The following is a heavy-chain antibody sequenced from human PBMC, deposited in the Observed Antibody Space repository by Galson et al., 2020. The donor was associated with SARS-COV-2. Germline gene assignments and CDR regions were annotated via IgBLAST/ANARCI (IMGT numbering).Heavy chain of an antibody. CDR1: GASISSGGYS. CDR2: IYFDGST. Sequence: PSETLSLTCSVSGASISSGGYSWSWIRQHPGKGLEWIGYIYFDGSTYYNPSLKSRLTISMDTSKSQFFLNLRSVTAADTAVYFCARRYSTNYDYWGQGTLVSVSS. J-gene: IGHJ4*02. D-gene: IGHD6-13*01. CDR3: ARRYSTNYDY. V-gene: IGHV4-31*03.